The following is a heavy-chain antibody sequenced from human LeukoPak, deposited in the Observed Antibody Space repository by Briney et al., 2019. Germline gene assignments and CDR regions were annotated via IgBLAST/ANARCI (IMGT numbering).Heavy chain of an antibody. D-gene: IGHD6-13*01. CDR2: IYYSGST. J-gene: IGHJ4*02. CDR3: ARDSSSWYNDRRAFDY. CDR1: GGSISSYY. V-gene: IGHV4-59*01. Sequence: SQTLSLTCTVSGGSISSYYWSWIRQPPGKGLEWIGYIYYSGSTNYNPSLKSRVTISVDTSKNQFSLKLSSVTAADTAVYYCARDSSSWYNDRRAFDYWGQGTLVTVSS.